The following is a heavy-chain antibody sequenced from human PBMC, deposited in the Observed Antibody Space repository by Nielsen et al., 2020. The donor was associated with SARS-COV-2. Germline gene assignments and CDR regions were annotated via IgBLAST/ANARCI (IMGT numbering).Heavy chain of an antibody. Sequence: LRLSCSVSGGSISSVPYYWTWIRQHPGKGLEWIGYIYYIGGTYYNPSLKSRVNMSLDTSKNQFSLQLNSVTAADTAVYFCARETATGFLGTVDSWGQGVLVTVSS. CDR1: GGSISSVPYY. V-gene: IGHV4-31*03. CDR3: ARETATGFLGTVDS. D-gene: IGHD2-21*02. CDR2: IYYIGGT. J-gene: IGHJ4*02.